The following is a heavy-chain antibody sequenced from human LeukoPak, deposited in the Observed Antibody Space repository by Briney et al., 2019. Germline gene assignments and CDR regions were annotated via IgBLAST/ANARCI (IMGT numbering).Heavy chain of an antibody. CDR1: GYSFTSYW. CDR3: ARRDSSVLTGMDV. CDR2: IYPGDSDT. J-gene: IGHJ6*02. D-gene: IGHD6-19*01. Sequence: GESLKISCKDSGYSFTSYWIGWVRQMPGKGLEWMGIIYPGDSDTRYSPSFQGQVTISADKSISTAYLQWSSLKASDTAMYYCARRDSSVLTGMDVWGQGTTVTVSS. V-gene: IGHV5-51*01.